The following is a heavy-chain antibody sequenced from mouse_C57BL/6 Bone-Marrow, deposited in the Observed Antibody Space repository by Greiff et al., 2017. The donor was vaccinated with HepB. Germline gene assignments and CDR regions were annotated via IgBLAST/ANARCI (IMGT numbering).Heavy chain of an antibody. D-gene: IGHD2-1*01. CDR3: ARGYGNPAWFAY. CDR2: IYPGSGNT. Sequence: VQLVESGAELVRPGASVKLSCKASGYTFTDYYINWVKQRPGQGLEWIARIYPGSGNTYYNEKFKGKATLTAEKSSSTAYMQLSSLTSEDSAVYFCARGYGNPAWFAYWGQGTLVTVSA. V-gene: IGHV1-76*01. J-gene: IGHJ3*01. CDR1: GYTFTDYY.